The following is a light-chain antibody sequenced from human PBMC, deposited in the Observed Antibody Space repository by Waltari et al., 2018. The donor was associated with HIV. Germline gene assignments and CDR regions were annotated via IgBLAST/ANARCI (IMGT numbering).Light chain of an antibody. V-gene: IGLV3-1*01. CDR2: EDN. CDR1: KLGHTY. J-gene: IGLJ2*01. Sequence: SYELTQSPPMSVSPGQTASITCSGHKLGHTYAYWYQQKAGQSPIVVIYEDNKRPSGIPERFSGSNSGNTATLTISGTQAMDEADYYCQAWDSSIVVFGGGTKLTVL. CDR3: QAWDSSIVV.